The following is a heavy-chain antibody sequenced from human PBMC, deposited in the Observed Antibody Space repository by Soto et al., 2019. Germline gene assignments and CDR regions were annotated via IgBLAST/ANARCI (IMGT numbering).Heavy chain of an antibody. J-gene: IGHJ6*02. CDR1: GFTFSSYA. D-gene: IGHD3-3*01. CDR3: ARDRAYDFWRGYLPYYYGMDV. CDR2: ISYDGSNK. Sequence: QVQLVESGGGVVQPGRSLRLSCAASGFTFSSYAMHWVRQAPGKGLEWVAVISYDGSNKYYADSVKGRFTISRDNSKNTLYLEMNSLRAEDTAVYYCARDRAYDFWRGYLPYYYGMDVWGQGTTVTVSS. V-gene: IGHV3-30-3*01.